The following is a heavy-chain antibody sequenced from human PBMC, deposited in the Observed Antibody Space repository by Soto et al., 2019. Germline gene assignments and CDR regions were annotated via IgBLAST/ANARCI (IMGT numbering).Heavy chain of an antibody. CDR2: IYYSGST. D-gene: IGHD5-18*01. Sequence: SETLSLTCTVSGVSISSISYYWGWVRQPPGKGLEWIGTIYYSGSTYYNPSLKSRVTISVDTSKNQFSLKLSSVTAADTAVYYCAKDSGYNYGYFRWFDPWGQGTLVTVSS. CDR1: GVSISSISYY. V-gene: IGHV4-39*07. J-gene: IGHJ5*02. CDR3: AKDSGYNYGYFRWFDP.